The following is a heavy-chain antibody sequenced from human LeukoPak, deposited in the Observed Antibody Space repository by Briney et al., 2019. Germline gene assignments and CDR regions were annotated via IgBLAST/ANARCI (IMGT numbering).Heavy chain of an antibody. CDR1: GCSISSGDYY. CDR2: IYYSGST. J-gene: IGHJ4*02. V-gene: IGHV4-30-4*01. CDR3: ARTDYDILTGSIDYFDY. D-gene: IGHD3-9*01. Sequence: PSEALSLTCIVSGCSISSGDYYWSWIRQPPGKGLEWIGYIYYSGSTYYNPSLKSRVTISVDTSKNQFSLKLSSVTAADTAVYYCARTDYDILTGSIDYFDYWGQGTLVTVSS.